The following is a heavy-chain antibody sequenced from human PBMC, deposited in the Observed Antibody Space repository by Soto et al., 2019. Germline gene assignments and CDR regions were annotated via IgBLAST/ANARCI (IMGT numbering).Heavy chain of an antibody. Sequence: QVTLKESGPVLVKPTETLTLTCTVSGFSLSTARMGVSWIRQPTGKALAWLAHIFLNDEKYYSTSLKSRLTNSQDTSKSQLALTMTNMDPVDTATYYCARHGRGVGARPLDYWGQGTLVTVSS. CDR3: ARHGRGVGARPLDY. D-gene: IGHD1-26*01. J-gene: IGHJ4*02. V-gene: IGHV2-26*01. CDR1: GFSLSTARMG. CDR2: IFLNDEK.